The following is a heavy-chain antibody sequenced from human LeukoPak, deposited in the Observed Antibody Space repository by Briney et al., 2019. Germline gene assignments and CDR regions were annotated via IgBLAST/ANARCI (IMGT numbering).Heavy chain of an antibody. CDR2: IYYSGST. Sequence: SQTLSLTCTVSGGSISSGDYYWSWIRQPPGKGLEWIGYIYYSGSTYYNPSLKSRVTISVDTSKNQFSLKLSSVTAADTAVYYCASHSAPGEYFDYWGQGTLVTVSS. D-gene: IGHD3-16*01. CDR3: ASHSAPGEYFDY. V-gene: IGHV4-30-4*01. J-gene: IGHJ4*02. CDR1: GGSISSGDYY.